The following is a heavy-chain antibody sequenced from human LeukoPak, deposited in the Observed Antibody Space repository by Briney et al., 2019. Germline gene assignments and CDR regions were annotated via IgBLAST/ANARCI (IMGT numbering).Heavy chain of an antibody. CDR1: GFTLDDYG. V-gene: IGHV3-20*04. CDR2: INWNGGST. J-gene: IGHJ4*02. CDR3: ARASGATIFSYFDY. Sequence: GGSLRLSCAASGFTLDDYGMSWVRQAPGKGLEWVSGINWNGGSTGYADSVKGRFTISRDNAKNSLYLQMNSLRAEDTALYYCARASGATIFSYFDYWGQGTLVTVSS. D-gene: IGHD5-24*01.